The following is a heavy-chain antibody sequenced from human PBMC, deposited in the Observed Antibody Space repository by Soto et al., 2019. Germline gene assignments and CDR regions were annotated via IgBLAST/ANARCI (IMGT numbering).Heavy chain of an antibody. CDR3: ARHLVGSGWTNTWFDP. D-gene: IGHD6-19*01. V-gene: IGHV4-61*01. J-gene: IGHJ5*02. CDR2: IYYIGRT. Sequence: AETLSLTCTVSGFSFSIGTYYWSWLRQPPGKGLERIGYIYYIGRTNIQPTVKSRVTISEYTSKNQFPLKLSSVNAADTAVYYCARHLVGSGWTNTWFDPRGQGTLVTLSS. CDR1: GFSFSIGTYY.